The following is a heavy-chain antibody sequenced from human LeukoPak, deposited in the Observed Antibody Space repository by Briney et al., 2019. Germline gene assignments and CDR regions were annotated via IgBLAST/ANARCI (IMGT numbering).Heavy chain of an antibody. CDR1: GGSISSYY. CDR3: ARVIAVAGREDYYGMDV. CDR2: IYTSGST. V-gene: IGHV4-4*07. Sequence: PSETLSLTCTVSGGSISSYYWSWIRQPAGKGLEWIGRIYTSGSTNYNPSLKSRVTMSVDTSKNQFSLKLSSVTAADTAVYYCARVIAVAGREDYYGMDVWGQGTTVTVSS. D-gene: IGHD6-19*01. J-gene: IGHJ6*02.